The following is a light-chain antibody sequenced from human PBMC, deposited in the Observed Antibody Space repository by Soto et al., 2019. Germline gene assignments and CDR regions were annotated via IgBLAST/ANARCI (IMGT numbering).Light chain of an antibody. CDR3: QSYDSSLSGSYA. V-gene: IGLV1-40*01. Sequence: QSVLTQPPSVSGAPGQTVTISCTGTSSNIGARVDVHWYQHLPGLAPKLLIYANNIRPSGVPDRFSGSKSGSSASLAISGLQAEDEGDYYCQSYDSSLSGSYAFGTGTRSPS. CDR1: SSNIGARVD. CDR2: ANN. J-gene: IGLJ1*01.